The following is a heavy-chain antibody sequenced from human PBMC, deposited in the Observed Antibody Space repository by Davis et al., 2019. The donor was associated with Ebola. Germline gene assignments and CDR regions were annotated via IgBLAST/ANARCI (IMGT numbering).Heavy chain of an antibody. CDR1: GYTFTSYG. V-gene: IGHV1-18*01. CDR3: ARTCRAMVQGVINWFDP. D-gene: IGHD3-10*01. CDR2: ISAYNGNT. Sequence: ASVKVSCKASGYTFTSYGISWVRQAPGQGLEWMGWISAYNGNTNYAQKFQGRVTMTRNTSISTAYMELSSLRSEDTAVYYCARTCRAMVQGVINWFDPWGQGTLVTVSS. J-gene: IGHJ5*02.